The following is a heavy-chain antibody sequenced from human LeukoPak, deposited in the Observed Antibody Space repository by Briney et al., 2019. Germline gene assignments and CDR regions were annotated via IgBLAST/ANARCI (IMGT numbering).Heavy chain of an antibody. D-gene: IGHD3-3*01. Sequence: GGSLRLSCVASGFTFGKYWMSWVRQAPGKGLEWVANIKLVGSEKNYVDSVKGRFTISRDNTKNSLYLQMNSLRAEDTAVFYCARDQYDTWSRRGNFDSWGQGTLVIVSS. CDR3: ARDQYDTWSRRGNFDS. V-gene: IGHV3-7*03. CDR1: GFTFGKYW. CDR2: IKLVGSEK. J-gene: IGHJ4*02.